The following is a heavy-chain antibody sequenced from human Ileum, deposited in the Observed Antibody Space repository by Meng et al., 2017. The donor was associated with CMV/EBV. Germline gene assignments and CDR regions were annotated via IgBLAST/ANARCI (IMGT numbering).Heavy chain of an antibody. CDR3: ARAQGQSVSPRAYFDS. CDR2: ISYDGRNT. J-gene: IGHJ4*02. CDR1: RLTFSTYA. Sequence: GESLKISCVVSRLTFSTYAMHWVRQAPGKGLEWVAVISYDGRNTNYADSVKGRFTISRDNSMNTVYLQMNSLKREDAAVYYCARAQGQSVSPRAYFDSCGQ. V-gene: IGHV3-30*14. D-gene: IGHD3-16*01.